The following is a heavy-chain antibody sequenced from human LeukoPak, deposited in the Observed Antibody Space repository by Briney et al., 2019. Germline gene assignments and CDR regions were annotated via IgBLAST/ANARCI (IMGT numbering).Heavy chain of an antibody. CDR3: ARKENVYYYFDY. Sequence: PSQTLSLTCTVSGGSISSGGYYWSWIRQYPGKGLEWIGYIYHSGTTYYNPSLQSRVTMSVDTSKNQFSLKLSSVTAVDTAVYYCARKENVYYYFDYWGQGTLVTVSS. CDR1: GGSISSGGYY. V-gene: IGHV4-31*03. CDR2: IYHSGTT. J-gene: IGHJ4*02. D-gene: IGHD3-10*01.